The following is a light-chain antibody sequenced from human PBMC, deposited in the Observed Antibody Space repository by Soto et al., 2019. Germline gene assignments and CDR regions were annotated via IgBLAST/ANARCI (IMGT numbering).Light chain of an antibody. Sequence: DIVMTQSPATLSVSPGERATLSCRASQTISSNLAWYQQKPGQTPRLLIYGASTRAAGIPARFSGSGSGTDFTLTITSLQSEDFAVYYCQQGSNWPPGLTFGGGTKVDIK. V-gene: IGKV3-15*01. CDR1: QTISSN. J-gene: IGKJ4*01. CDR3: QQGSNWPPGLT. CDR2: GAS.